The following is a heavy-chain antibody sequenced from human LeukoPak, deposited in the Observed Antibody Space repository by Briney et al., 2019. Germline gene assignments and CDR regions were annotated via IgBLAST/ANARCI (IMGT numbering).Heavy chain of an antibody. D-gene: IGHD3-10*01. CDR2: IYSGGST. J-gene: IGHJ4*02. Sequence: QPGGSLRLSCAASGFTVSSNYMSWVRQAPGKGLEWVSSIYSGGSTYYTDSVKGRFTISRDNSKNTLYLQMNSVRAEDTAMYYCVRDGGYYGPDSWGQGALVSVSS. CDR3: VRDGGYYGPDS. CDR1: GFTVSSNY. V-gene: IGHV3-66*01.